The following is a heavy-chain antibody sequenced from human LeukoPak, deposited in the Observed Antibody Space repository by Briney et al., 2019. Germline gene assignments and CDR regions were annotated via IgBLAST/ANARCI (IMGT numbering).Heavy chain of an antibody. D-gene: IGHD5-24*01. CDR2: INHSGST. J-gene: IGHJ4*02. Sequence: SETLSLTCAVYGGSFSGYYWCWIRQPPGKGLEWIGEINHSGSTNYNPSLKSRVTISVDTYKNQFSQKLSSVTAAGTAVYYCATVRVEMATTTFDYWGQGTLVTVSS. CDR3: ATVRVEMATTTFDY. V-gene: IGHV4-34*01. CDR1: GGSFSGYY.